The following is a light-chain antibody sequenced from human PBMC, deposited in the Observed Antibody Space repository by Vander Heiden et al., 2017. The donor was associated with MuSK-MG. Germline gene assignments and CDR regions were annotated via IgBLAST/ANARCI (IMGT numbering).Light chain of an antibody. Sequence: ILFTQSPAPLALSPGARAPLSCRASQSVSSFLAWYQHKPGQAPRLLIHDASKRATGIPARFSGRGSGTDFTLTISSLEPEDFAIYYCQERGNWPSITFGQGTRLEIK. CDR2: DAS. V-gene: IGKV3-11*01. J-gene: IGKJ5*01. CDR3: QERGNWPSIT. CDR1: QSVSSF.